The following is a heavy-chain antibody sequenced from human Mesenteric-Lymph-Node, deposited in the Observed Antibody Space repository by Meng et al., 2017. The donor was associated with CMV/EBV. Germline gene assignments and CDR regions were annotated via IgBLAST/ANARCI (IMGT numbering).Heavy chain of an antibody. CDR3: ARVGRGRKAYYFDY. D-gene: IGHD1-14*01. Sequence: GESLKISCAASGFTFSSYSMNWVRQAPGKGLEWVSSISSSSSYIYYADSVKGRFTISRDNAKNSLYLQMNSLRAEDTAVYYCARVGRGRKAYYFDYWGQGTLVTVSS. CDR2: ISSSSSYI. CDR1: GFTFSSYS. V-gene: IGHV3-21*01. J-gene: IGHJ4*02.